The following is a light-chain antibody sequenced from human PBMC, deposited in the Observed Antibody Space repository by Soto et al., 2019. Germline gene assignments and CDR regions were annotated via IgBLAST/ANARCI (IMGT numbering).Light chain of an antibody. CDR3: QQYNKWPPLT. J-gene: IGKJ4*01. Sequence: EIVMTQSPATLSVSPGERATLSCRASQSVSSSLAWYQQKPGQAPRILIHGASTRATGIPARFSGSGSGTEFTLTISSLQSEDSAVYYCQQYNKWPPLTFGGGTKVEI. V-gene: IGKV3-15*01. CDR2: GAS. CDR1: QSVSSS.